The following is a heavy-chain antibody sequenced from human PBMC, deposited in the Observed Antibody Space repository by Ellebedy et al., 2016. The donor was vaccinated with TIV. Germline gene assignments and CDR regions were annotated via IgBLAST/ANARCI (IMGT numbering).Heavy chain of an antibody. D-gene: IGHD3/OR15-3a*01. Sequence: ASVKVSCKASGYTFTSYGISWVRQAPGQGLEWVGWINPYNGYTDYTQKLQGRVTMTTDTPTNTAYMELRSLRSDDTAVYYCARDFRSSPLFGRNHYYGMDVWGQGTTVSVSS. CDR1: GYTFTSYG. CDR2: INPYNGYT. V-gene: IGHV1-18*01. J-gene: IGHJ6*02. CDR3: ARDFRSSPLFGRNHYYGMDV.